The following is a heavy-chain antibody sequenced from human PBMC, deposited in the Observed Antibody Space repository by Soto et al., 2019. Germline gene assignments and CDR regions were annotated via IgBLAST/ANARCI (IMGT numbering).Heavy chain of an antibody. D-gene: IGHD2-8*01. CDR1: GGSFSGYY. V-gene: IGHV4-34*01. CDR3: ARGRISVLMVYAMGRIFDY. CDR2: INHSGST. J-gene: IGHJ4*02. Sequence: SETLSLTCAVYGGSFSGYYWSWIRQPPGKGLEWIGEINHSGSTNYNPSLKSRVTISVDTSKNQFSLKLSPVTAADTAVYYGARGRISVLMVYAMGRIFDYWGQGTLVTVSS.